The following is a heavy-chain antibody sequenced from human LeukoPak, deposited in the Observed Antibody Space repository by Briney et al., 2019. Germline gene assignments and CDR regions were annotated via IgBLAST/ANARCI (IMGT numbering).Heavy chain of an antibody. Sequence: GGSLRLSCAASKFTFSSYWMTWVRHVPGKGLEWVANIKQDGSEKNYVDYVKGRLTISRDNAKNSLYLQMNSLRSEDTAVYYCARSSNGAFDYWGQGTLVTVAS. CDR3: ARSSNGAFDY. J-gene: IGHJ4*02. CDR1: KFTFSSYW. CDR2: IKQDGSEK. D-gene: IGHD3-10*01. V-gene: IGHV3-7*01.